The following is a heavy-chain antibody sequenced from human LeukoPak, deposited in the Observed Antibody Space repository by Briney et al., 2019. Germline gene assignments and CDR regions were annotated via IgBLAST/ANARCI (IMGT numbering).Heavy chain of an antibody. CDR3: AKDGVRGYSYGSEYYFDY. V-gene: IGHV3-23*01. CDR2: ITGSGGST. CDR1: GFTFSRYA. Sequence: GGSLRLSCAASGFTFSRYAMSWVRQAPGKGLEWVSAITGSGGSTSYADSVKGRFTISRDNSKNTLYLQMNSLRVEDTAIYYCAKDGVRGYSYGSEYYFDYWGQGTLVTVSS. J-gene: IGHJ4*02. D-gene: IGHD5-18*01.